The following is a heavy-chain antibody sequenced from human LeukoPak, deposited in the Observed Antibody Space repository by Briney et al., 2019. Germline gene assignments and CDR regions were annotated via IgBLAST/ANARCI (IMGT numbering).Heavy chain of an antibody. V-gene: IGHV4-59*01. D-gene: IGHD2-2*01. CDR2: IYYSGST. Sequence: PSETLSLTCSVSDDSISSYHWSWIRQPPGKGLEWIGYIYYSGSTNYNPSLRSRVTISVNTSKNHFSLKLSSVTAADTAVYYCASQHPSWAPFDYWGQGTLVTVSS. CDR3: ASQHPSWAPFDY. CDR1: DDSISSYH. J-gene: IGHJ4*02.